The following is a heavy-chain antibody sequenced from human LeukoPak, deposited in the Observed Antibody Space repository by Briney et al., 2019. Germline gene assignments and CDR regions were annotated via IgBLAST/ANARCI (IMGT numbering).Heavy chain of an antibody. J-gene: IGHJ4*02. CDR2: ICYSGST. CDR1: GGSISSSSYY. CDR3: ARGRRLITIFGVVTYYFDY. D-gene: IGHD3-3*01. V-gene: IGHV4-31*03. Sequence: SETLSLTCTVSGGSISSSSYYWGWIRQHPGKGLEWIGYICYSGSTYYNPSLKSRVTISVDTSKNQFSLKLSSVTAADTAVYYCARGRRLITIFGVVTYYFDYWGQGTLVTVSS.